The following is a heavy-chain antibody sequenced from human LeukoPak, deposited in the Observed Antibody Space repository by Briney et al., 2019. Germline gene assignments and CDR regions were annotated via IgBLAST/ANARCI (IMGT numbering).Heavy chain of an antibody. D-gene: IGHD2-15*01. J-gene: IGHJ6*02. CDR3: AADVPAYCSGGSCSLTYYYGMDV. CDR2: IVVGSGNT. V-gene: IGHV1-58*01. Sequence: SVKVSCKASGFTFTSSAVQWVRQARGQRLGWIGWIVVGSGNTNYAQKFQERVTITRDMSTSTAYMELSSLRSEDTAVYYCAADVPAYCSGGSCSLTYYYGMDVWGQGTTVTVSS. CDR1: GFTFTSSA.